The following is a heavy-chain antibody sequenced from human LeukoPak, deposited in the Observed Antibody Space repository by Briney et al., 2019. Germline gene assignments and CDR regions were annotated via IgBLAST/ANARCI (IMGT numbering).Heavy chain of an antibody. CDR2: IKQDGSEK. D-gene: IGHD2-2*01. V-gene: IGHV3-7*04. CDR1: GFTFSTYW. J-gene: IGHJ4*02. CDR3: ARGGYQLLWY. Sequence: PGGSLRLSCAASGFTFSTYWMSWVRQAPGTGLEWVASIKQDGSEKSYVDSVKGRFTISRDNAKNSLYPQMNSLRAEDTAVYYCARGGYQLLWYWGQGTLVTVSS.